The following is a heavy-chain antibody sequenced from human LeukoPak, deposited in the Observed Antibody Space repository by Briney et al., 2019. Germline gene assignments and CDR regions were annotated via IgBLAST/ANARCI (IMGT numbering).Heavy chain of an antibody. D-gene: IGHD5-24*01. Sequence: SETLSLTCSVSGDSINSSRHYWDWIRQPPGKGLEWIGNFYYRGNTYYNPSLKNRVTISVDPSKNQFSLKLTSVTAADTAVYYCARRRWLQEIDYWGQGTLVTVSS. V-gene: IGHV4-39*01. CDR3: ARRRWLQEIDY. CDR2: FYYRGNT. J-gene: IGHJ4*02. CDR1: GDSINSSRHY.